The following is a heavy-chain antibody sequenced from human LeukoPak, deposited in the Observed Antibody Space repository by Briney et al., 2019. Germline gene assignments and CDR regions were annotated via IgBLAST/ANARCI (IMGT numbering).Heavy chain of an antibody. CDR1: GFTFSSYA. J-gene: IGHJ3*02. CDR3: AKSRSTVTGRLDAFDI. Sequence: GGSLRLSCAASGFTFSSYAMSWVRQAPGKGLEWVSATSGSGGSTYYADSVKGRFTISRDNSKNTLYLQMNSLRAEDTAVYYCAKSRSTVTGRLDAFDIWGQGTMVTVSS. V-gene: IGHV3-23*01. D-gene: IGHD4-17*01. CDR2: TSGSGGST.